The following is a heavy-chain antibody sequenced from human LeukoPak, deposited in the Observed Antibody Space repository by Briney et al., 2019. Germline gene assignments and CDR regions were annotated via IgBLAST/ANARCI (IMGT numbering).Heavy chain of an antibody. V-gene: IGHV1-46*01. CDR2: SNPNVGTT. Sequence: ASVKVSCKASGYIFTTYYIHWGRQAPGQGLEWMGISNPNVGTTTYAQKFQSRVSITRDMSTNTVYMELSRLRSEDRAVYYCARDKFCYGSGSYSGYYMAVWGKGPPVALS. CDR3: ARDKFCYGSGSYSGYYMAV. CDR1: GYIFTTYY. D-gene: IGHD3-10*01. J-gene: IGHJ6*03.